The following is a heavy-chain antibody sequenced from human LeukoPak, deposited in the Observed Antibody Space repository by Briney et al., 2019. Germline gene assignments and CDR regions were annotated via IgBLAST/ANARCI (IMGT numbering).Heavy chain of an antibody. CDR3: ARDTWNSHYYFDH. CDR2: ISSRSRTI. V-gene: IGHV3-11*01. Sequence: PGGSLRLSCAVSRCNFNDYYLAWICQAPGKGLEWVSYISSRSRTIYYADSVKGRFTISRDNAKNSLYLQMNSLRVEDTAVYYCARDTWNSHYYFDHWGQGILFTVSS. CDR1: RCNFNDYY. J-gene: IGHJ4*02. D-gene: IGHD2/OR15-2a*01.